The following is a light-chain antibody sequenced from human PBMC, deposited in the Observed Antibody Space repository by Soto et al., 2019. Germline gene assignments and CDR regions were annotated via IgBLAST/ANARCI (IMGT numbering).Light chain of an antibody. J-gene: IGKJ1*01. CDR3: QHYKIYPLT. Sequence: IRMTQSTSTQSASIGDRVIITCRASKRICNWLAWSQQQPGRAPKLLIHKASSLDSGVSSRFSGSGSGTEFTLTIISLQTDDFATYYCQHYKIYPLTFVHENKEEI. CDR1: KRICNW. V-gene: IGKV1-5*03. CDR2: KAS.